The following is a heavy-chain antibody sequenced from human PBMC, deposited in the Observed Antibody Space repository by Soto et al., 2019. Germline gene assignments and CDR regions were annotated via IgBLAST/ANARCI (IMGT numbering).Heavy chain of an antibody. Sequence: QVQLVESGGGVVQPGRSLRLSCAASGFTFSSYAMHWVRQAPGKGLEGVAVISYDGSNKYYADSVKGRFTISRDNSKNTLYLQMNSLRAEDTAVYYCASGGDITMIVVVITGDAFDIWGQGTMVTVSS. J-gene: IGHJ3*02. V-gene: IGHV3-30-3*01. CDR1: GFTFSSYA. CDR3: ASGGDITMIVVVITGDAFDI. CDR2: ISYDGSNK. D-gene: IGHD3-22*01.